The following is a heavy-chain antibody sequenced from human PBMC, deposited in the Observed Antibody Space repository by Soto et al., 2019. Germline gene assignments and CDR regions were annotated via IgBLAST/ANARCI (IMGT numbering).Heavy chain of an antibody. V-gene: IGHV3-23*01. D-gene: IGHD6-19*01. CDR2: ISGSGGST. J-gene: IGHJ6*03. Sequence: EVQLLESGGGLVQPGGSLRLSCAASGFTFSSYAMSWVRQAPGKGLEWVSAISGSGGSTYYTDSVKGRFTISRDNSKNTLYLQMNSLRAEDTAVYYCAKTSSGWYLNYMDVWGKGTTVTVSS. CDR1: GFTFSSYA. CDR3: AKTSSGWYLNYMDV.